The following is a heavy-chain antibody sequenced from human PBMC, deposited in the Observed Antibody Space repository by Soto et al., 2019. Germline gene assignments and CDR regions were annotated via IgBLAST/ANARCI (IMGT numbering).Heavy chain of an antibody. J-gene: IGHJ4*02. CDR3: AKIPIRTTVPHYFDY. D-gene: IGHD4-17*01. V-gene: IGHV3-23*01. CDR2: INGGAGST. CDR1: GFPFSNYA. Sequence: EVQLLESGGGLAQPGGSLRLSCAASGFPFSNYAMSWVRQAPGKGLEWVSTINGGAGSTYYADSVKGRFTISRDDSKNPLYQQMNSLGADDTVEYYCAKIPIRTTVPHYFDYWGQGTMVTVSS.